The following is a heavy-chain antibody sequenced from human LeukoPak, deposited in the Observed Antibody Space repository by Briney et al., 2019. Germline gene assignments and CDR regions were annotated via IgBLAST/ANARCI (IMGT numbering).Heavy chain of an antibody. CDR1: GGSISSGDYY. V-gene: IGHV4-30-4*01. CDR3: ANLAYCGGDCSRGAFDY. D-gene: IGHD2-21*02. J-gene: IGHJ4*02. Sequence: PSETLSLTCTVSGGSISSGDYYWSWIRQPPGKGLEWIGYIYYSGSTYYNPSLKSRVTISVDTSTNQFSLKLSSVTAADTAVYYCANLAYCGGDCSRGAFDYWGQGTLVTVSS. CDR2: IYYSGST.